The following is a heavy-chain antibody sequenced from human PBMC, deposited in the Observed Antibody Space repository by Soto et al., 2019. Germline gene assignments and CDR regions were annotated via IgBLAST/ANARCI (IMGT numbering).Heavy chain of an antibody. CDR2: ISAYNGNT. CDR3: ARDWGYYYDSSGYYFDY. V-gene: IGHV1-18*01. Sequence: ASVKVSCKXSGYTFTSYGISWVRQAPGQGLEWMGWISAYNGNTNYAQKLQGRVTMTTDTSTSTAYVELRSLRSDDTAVYYCARDWGYYYDSSGYYFDYWGQGTLVTVSS. CDR1: GYTFTSYG. J-gene: IGHJ4*02. D-gene: IGHD3-22*01.